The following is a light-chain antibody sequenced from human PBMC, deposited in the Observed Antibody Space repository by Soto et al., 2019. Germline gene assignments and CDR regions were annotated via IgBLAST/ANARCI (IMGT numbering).Light chain of an antibody. CDR1: SSNIGAGYD. CDR3: QSYDSSLSGYV. CDR2: GNS. J-gene: IGLJ1*01. V-gene: IGLV1-40*01. Sequence: VLTQPPSVSGARGQRVTISCTGSSSNIGAGYDVHWYQQLPGTAPKLLIYGNSNRPSGVPDRFSGSKSGTSASLAITGLQAEDEADYYGQSYDSSLSGYVFGTGTKVTVL.